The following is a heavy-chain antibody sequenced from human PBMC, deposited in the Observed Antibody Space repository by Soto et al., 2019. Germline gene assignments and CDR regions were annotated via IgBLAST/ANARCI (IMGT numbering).Heavy chain of an antibody. V-gene: IGHV4-34*01. CDR2: INHSGST. D-gene: IGHD3-3*01. Sequence: SETLSLTCAVYVGSFSGYYWSWIRQPPGKGLEWIGEINHSGSTNYNPSLKSRVTISVDTSKNQFSLKLSSVTAADTAVYYCAREKAYYDFWSGYYTRDMKTYYYYGMDVWGQGTTVTVSS. CDR3: AREKAYYDFWSGYYTRDMKTYYYYGMDV. J-gene: IGHJ6*02. CDR1: VGSFSGYY.